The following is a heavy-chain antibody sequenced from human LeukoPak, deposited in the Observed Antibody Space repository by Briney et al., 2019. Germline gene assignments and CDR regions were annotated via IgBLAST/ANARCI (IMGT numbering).Heavy chain of an antibody. CDR2: ISYDGSNK. CDR1: GFTFSSYA. J-gene: IGHJ4*02. Sequence: GGSLRLSCAASGFTFSSYAMHWVRQAPGKGLEWVAFISYDGSNKYYADSVKGRFTISRDNSKNTLYLQMNSLRAEDTAVYYCARDPGSDGYYFDYWGQGTLVTVSS. CDR3: ARDPGSDGYYFDY. V-gene: IGHV3-30-3*01. D-gene: IGHD4-17*01.